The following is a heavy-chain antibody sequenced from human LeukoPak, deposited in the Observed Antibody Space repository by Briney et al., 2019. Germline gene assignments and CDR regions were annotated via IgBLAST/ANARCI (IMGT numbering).Heavy chain of an antibody. CDR2: ISSRGEST. CDR3: ARSQFDY. V-gene: IGHV3-23*01. Sequence: GGSLRLSCAGPRFSFGDYVMTWVRQAPGKGLEWVSSISSRGESTYYADSVKGRFIISRDNSKKTMYLQINSLRGEDTAIYYCARSQFDYWGQGILVTVSS. CDR1: RFSFGDYV. J-gene: IGHJ4*02.